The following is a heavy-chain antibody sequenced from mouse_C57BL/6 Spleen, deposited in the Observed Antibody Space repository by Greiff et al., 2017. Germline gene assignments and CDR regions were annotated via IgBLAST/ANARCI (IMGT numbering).Heavy chain of an antibody. J-gene: IGHJ2*01. CDR2: IDPNSGGT. CDR1: GYTFTSYW. CDR3: ARGKGYDYVLCDY. Sequence: QVQLQQPGAELVKPGASVKLSCKASGYTFTSYWMPRVKQRPGRGLEWIGRIDPNSGGTKYNEKFKSKATLTVDKPSSTAYRQLSSLTSEDSAVYYCARGKGYDYVLCDYWGQGTTLTVSS. V-gene: IGHV1-72*01. D-gene: IGHD2-4*01.